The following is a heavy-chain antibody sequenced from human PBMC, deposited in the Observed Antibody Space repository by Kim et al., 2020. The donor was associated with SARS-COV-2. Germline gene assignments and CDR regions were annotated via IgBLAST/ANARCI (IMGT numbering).Heavy chain of an antibody. Sequence: SETLSLTCTVSGGSISSGGYYWSWIRQHPGKGLEWIGYIYYSGSTYYNPSLKSRVTISVDTSKNQFSLKLSSVTAADTAVYYCARRVVRGAYYYYGMDVWGQGTTVTVSS. CDR1: GGSISSGGYY. CDR3: ARRVVRGAYYYYGMDV. CDR2: IYYSGST. D-gene: IGHD3-10*01. V-gene: IGHV4-31*03. J-gene: IGHJ6*02.